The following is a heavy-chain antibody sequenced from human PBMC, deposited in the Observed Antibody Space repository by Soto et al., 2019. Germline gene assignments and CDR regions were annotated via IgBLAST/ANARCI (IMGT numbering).Heavy chain of an antibody. CDR2: IYYSGST. CDR3: ARDGYCSGGSCYLMDV. J-gene: IGHJ6*02. V-gene: IGHV4-61*08. Sequence: PSETLSLTCTVSGGSISSNGYYWSWIRQHPGTGLEWIGYIYYSGSTYYNPSLKSRVTISVDTSKNQFSLKLSSVTAADTAVYYCARDGYCSGGSCYLMDVWGQGTTVTVSS. D-gene: IGHD2-15*01. CDR1: GGSISSNGYY.